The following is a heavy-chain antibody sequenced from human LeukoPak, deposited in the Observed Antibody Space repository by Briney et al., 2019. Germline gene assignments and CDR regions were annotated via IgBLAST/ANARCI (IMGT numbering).Heavy chain of an antibody. V-gene: IGHV3-21*01. CDR3: ARDPQSGDAFDI. J-gene: IGHJ3*02. CDR2: ISSSSYI. CDR1: GFTFSSYS. Sequence: GGSLRLSCAASGFTFSSYSMNWVRQAPGKGLEWVSSISSSSYIYYADSVKGRFTISRDNAKNSLYLQMNSLRAEDTAVYYCARDPQSGDAFDIWGQGTMVTVSS.